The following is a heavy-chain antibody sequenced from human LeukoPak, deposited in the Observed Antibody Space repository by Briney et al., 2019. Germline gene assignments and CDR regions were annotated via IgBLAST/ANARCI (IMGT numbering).Heavy chain of an antibody. Sequence: WETLSLTCAVYGGSFCGYYGRWIRQPPGKGLEGIGEIKYRGRTNYNPSLKSRVTISVDTSKNQFSLKLSSVTAADTAVYYCARGKRYDYVWGSYRSVVYHFDYWGQGTLVTVSS. CDR1: GGSFCGYY. CDR2: IKYRGRT. CDR3: ARGKRYDYVWGSYRSVVYHFDY. D-gene: IGHD3-16*02. V-gene: IGHV4-34*01. J-gene: IGHJ4*02.